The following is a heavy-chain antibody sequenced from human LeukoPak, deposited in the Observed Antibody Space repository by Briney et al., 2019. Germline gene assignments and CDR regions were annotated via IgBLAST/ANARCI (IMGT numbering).Heavy chain of an antibody. Sequence: SETLSLTCTGSGGSISSYYWSWIRQPPGKGLEWIGYIYYSGSTNYNPSLKSRVTISVDTSKNQFSLKLSSVTAADTAVYYCARQRSWELDYWGQGTLVTVSS. CDR3: ARQRSWELDY. CDR1: GGSISSYY. CDR2: IYYSGST. V-gene: IGHV4-59*08. D-gene: IGHD1-26*01. J-gene: IGHJ4*02.